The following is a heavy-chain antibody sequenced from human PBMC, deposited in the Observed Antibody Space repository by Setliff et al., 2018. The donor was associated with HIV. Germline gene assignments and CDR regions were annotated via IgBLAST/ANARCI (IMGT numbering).Heavy chain of an antibody. J-gene: IGHJ4*02. CDR1: GYTFSDYY. D-gene: IGHD5-12*01. CDR3: SNGADVGGYSGYDFNY. CDR2: FDPEDGET. Sequence: ASVKVSCKASGYTFSDYYIHWLRQAPRKGLEWMGRFDPEDGETIYAEKLQDRVTISVERSRNTVYMELSSLRTEDTAVYFCSNGADVGGYSGYDFNYWGQGTLVTVSS. V-gene: IGHV1-69-2*01.